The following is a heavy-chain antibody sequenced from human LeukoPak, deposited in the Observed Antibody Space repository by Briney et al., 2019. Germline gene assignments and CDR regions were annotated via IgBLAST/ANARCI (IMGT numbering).Heavy chain of an antibody. Sequence: GESLQISCKGSGYSFTSYWIGWVRQMPGKGLEWMGIIYPGDSDTRYSPSFQGQVTISADKSISTAYLQWSSLKASDTAMYYCARLLLSGSYYPDAFDIWGQGTMVTVSS. CDR3: ARLLLSGSYYPDAFDI. CDR1: GYSFTSYW. CDR2: IYPGDSDT. J-gene: IGHJ3*02. D-gene: IGHD1-26*01. V-gene: IGHV5-51*01.